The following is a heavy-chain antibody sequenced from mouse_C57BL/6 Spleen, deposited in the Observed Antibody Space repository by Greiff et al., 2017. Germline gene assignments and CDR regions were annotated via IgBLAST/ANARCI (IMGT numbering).Heavy chain of an antibody. CDR3: ARQEGYDANAMDY. CDR2: ISSGGSYT. D-gene: IGHD2-2*01. CDR1: GFTFSSYG. Sequence: EVQRVESGGDLVKPGGSLKLSCAASGFTFSSYGMSWVRQTPDKRLEWVATISSGGSYTYYPDSVKGRFTISRDNAKNTLYLQMSSLKSEDTAMYYCARQEGYDANAMDYWGQGTSVTVSS. V-gene: IGHV5-6*01. J-gene: IGHJ4*01.